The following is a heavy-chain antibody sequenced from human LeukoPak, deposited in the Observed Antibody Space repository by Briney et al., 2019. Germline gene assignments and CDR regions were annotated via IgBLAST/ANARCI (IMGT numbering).Heavy chain of an antibody. V-gene: IGHV4-61*02. J-gene: IGHJ6*03. CDR3: ARTVKRYYHYYYLDV. CDR1: GGSISSGSYY. Sequence: SETLSLTCSVSGGSISSGSYYWSWIRQPAGKGLEWIGRIYTSGSTNYNPSLKSRVTISVDTSKNHLSPKLSSVTAADTAVYYCARTVKRYYHYYYLDVWGKGTTVTVSS. CDR2: IYTSGST. D-gene: IGHD1-1*01.